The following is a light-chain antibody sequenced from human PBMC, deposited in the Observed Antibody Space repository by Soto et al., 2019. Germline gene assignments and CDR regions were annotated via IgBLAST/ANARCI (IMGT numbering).Light chain of an antibody. V-gene: IGLV2-8*01. CDR2: EVS. CDR3: SSYAGSNNLV. CDR1: SSDIGAYNC. J-gene: IGLJ2*01. Sequence: QSALTQPPSASGSPGQSVTISCTGTSSDIGAYNCVSWYQQHPGKAPKLIIFEVSQRPSGVPDRFSGSKSDNTASLTVSGLQAEDEADYYCSSYAGSNNLVFGGGTKVT.